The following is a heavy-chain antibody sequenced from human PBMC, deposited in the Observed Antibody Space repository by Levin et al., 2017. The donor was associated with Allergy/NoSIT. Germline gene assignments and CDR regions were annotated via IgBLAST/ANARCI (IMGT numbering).Heavy chain of an antibody. CDR1: GFTFSSYA. CDR2: ISGSGGST. Sequence: GESLKISCAASGFTFSSYAMSWVRQAPGKGLEWVSAISGSGGSTYYADSVKGRFTISRDNSKNTLYLQMNSLRAEDTAVYYCAKDSSPPYYDFWSGYFPAFDIWGQGTMVTVSS. J-gene: IGHJ3*02. CDR3: AKDSSPPYYDFWSGYFPAFDI. D-gene: IGHD3-3*01. V-gene: IGHV3-23*01.